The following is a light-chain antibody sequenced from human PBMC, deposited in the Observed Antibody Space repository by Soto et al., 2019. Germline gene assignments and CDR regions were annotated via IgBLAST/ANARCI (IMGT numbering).Light chain of an antibody. CDR3: SSYTSSSTL. CDR1: SSDVGGYNY. V-gene: IGLV2-14*01. J-gene: IGLJ1*01. Sequence: QSVLTQPASVSGSPGQPITISCTGTSSDVGGYNYVSWYQQLPGKAPKLMIYDVSNRPSGVSNRFSGSKSGNTASLTISGLQAEDEDDYYCSSYTSSSTLFGTGTKVTVL. CDR2: DVS.